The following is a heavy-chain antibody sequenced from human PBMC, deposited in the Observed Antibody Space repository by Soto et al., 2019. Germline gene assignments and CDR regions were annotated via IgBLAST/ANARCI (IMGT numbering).Heavy chain of an antibody. CDR3: ARGEPFYYDSRGSTYYSYYDMDV. D-gene: IGHD3-22*01. Sequence: GASVKVSCKASGYTFTSYGISWVRQAPGQRLERMGWISAYNGNTNYAQKLQGRVTMTTDKSTSTAYMELSRLRSDDTAVYYCARGEPFYYDSRGSTYYSYYDMDVWGQGTPVTVSS. CDR1: GYTFTSYG. CDR2: ISAYNGNT. J-gene: IGHJ6*02. V-gene: IGHV1-18*01.